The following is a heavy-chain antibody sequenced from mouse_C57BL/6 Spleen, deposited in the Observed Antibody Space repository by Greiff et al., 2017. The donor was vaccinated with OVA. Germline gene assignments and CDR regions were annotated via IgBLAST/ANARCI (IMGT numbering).Heavy chain of an antibody. CDR1: GYTFTSYW. J-gene: IGHJ4*01. Sequence: QVQLQQPGAELVKPGASVKLSCKASGYTFTSYWMHWVKQRPGQGLEWIGMIHPNSGSTNYNEKFKSKATLTVDKSSSTAYMQRSSLTSEDSAVYYCASYDYDGEAMDYWGQGTSVTVSS. CDR3: ASYDYDGEAMDY. CDR2: IHPNSGST. D-gene: IGHD2-4*01. V-gene: IGHV1-64*01.